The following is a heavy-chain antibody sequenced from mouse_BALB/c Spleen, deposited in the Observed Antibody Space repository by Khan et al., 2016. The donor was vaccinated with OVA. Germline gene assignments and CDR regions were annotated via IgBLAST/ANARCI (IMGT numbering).Heavy chain of an antibody. CDR2: ISSDGDCT. V-gene: IGHV5-9-3*01. CDR1: GFTFSTYA. D-gene: IGHD2-1*01. Sequence: EVQLVESGGGLVKPGGSLKLSCAASGFTFSTYAMSWVRQTPEKRLEWVATISSDGDCTYYPDNVTGRFTISRDNATNTPYLQMSSLRSEDTAMYYCARSPYGNFAYWGQGTLVTVSA. J-gene: IGHJ3*01. CDR3: ARSPYGNFAY.